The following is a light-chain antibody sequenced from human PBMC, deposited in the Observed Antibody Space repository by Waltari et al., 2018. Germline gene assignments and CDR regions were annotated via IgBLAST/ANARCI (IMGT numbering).Light chain of an antibody. Sequence: SDELTQPSSVSVAPGQTARTTCSGDAFPRKFSSWYQKKSGQAPVMGMDRDNERPSGIPERFSVSRSGTTFTLIISGVQAEDEAEYYCQSPDSSGTYVIFGGGTKLTVL. CDR3: QSPDSSGTYVI. V-gene: IGLV3-25*03. CDR2: RDN. J-gene: IGLJ2*01. CDR1: AFPRKF.